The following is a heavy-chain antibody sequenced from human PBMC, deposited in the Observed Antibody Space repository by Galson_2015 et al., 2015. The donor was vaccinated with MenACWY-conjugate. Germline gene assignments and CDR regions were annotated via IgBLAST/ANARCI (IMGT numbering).Heavy chain of an antibody. V-gene: IGHV3-66*02. Sequence: SLRLSCAASGVTVSSSYMNWFRQAPGKGLEWVSVIYSGAITNYRESVKGRFTISRDNSENTLFLQMNSLRPEDTAIYFCARGRHFMNVWGQGSQVTVSS. J-gene: IGHJ4*02. CDR1: GVTVSSSY. D-gene: IGHD3-10*02. CDR3: ARGRHFMNV. CDR2: IYSGAIT.